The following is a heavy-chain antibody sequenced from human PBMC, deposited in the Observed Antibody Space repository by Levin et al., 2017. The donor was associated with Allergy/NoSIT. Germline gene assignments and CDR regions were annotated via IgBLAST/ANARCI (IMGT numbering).Heavy chain of an antibody. V-gene: IGHV3-23*01. D-gene: IGHD1-26*01. CDR3: AQEKVASGINGFDP. Sequence: QSGGSLRLSCAASGFTFSSYAITWVRQAPGKGLEWVSVISAGGGTTFYADSVKGRFTISRDNSKNTVHLQMNSLRAEDTAIYYCAQEKVASGINGFDPWGRGTLVTVSS. CDR1: GFTFSSYA. J-gene: IGHJ5*02. CDR2: ISAGGGTT.